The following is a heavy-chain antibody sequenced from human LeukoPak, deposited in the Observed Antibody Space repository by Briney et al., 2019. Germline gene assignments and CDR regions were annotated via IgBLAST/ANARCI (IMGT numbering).Heavy chain of an antibody. Sequence: GGSLRLSCAASGFTFSSYAMHWVRQAPGKGLEWVAVISYDGSNKYYADSVKGRFTISRDNSKNTLYLQMNSLRAEDTAVYYCARDSDFSSDYWGQGTLVTVSS. D-gene: IGHD3-3*01. CDR3: ARDSDFSSDY. CDR2: ISYDGSNK. V-gene: IGHV3-30-3*01. CDR1: GFTFSSYA. J-gene: IGHJ4*02.